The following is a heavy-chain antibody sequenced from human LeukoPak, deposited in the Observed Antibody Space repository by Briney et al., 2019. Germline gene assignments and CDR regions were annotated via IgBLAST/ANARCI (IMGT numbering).Heavy chain of an antibody. D-gene: IGHD3-9*01. Sequence: RGASLQISCKGSGSNFTSYWIGWVRQLPGKGLEGMGIIYPGDSDTRYSSSFQGQVTISADKSISTSYLQWSSLKASDTAMYYCARRAWLRYFDWSHPTDAFDIWGQGTMVTVSS. J-gene: IGHJ3*02. CDR3: ARRAWLRYFDWSHPTDAFDI. CDR2: IYPGDSDT. CDR1: GSNFTSYW. V-gene: IGHV5-51*01.